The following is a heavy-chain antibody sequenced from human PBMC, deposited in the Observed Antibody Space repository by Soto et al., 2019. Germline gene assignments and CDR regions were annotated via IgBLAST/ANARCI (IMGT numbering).Heavy chain of an antibody. Sequence: EVQLLESGGGLVQPGGSLRLSCAASGFTFSSYAMSWVRQAPGKGLEWVSALSGSGGSTYYADSVKGRFTISRDNSKNTLYLQMNSLRAEDTAVYYCAKDPLPIVVVSAAFGYWGQGTLVTVSS. J-gene: IGHJ4*02. CDR2: LSGSGGST. CDR3: AKDPLPIVVVSAAFGY. CDR1: GFTFSSYA. D-gene: IGHD2-2*01. V-gene: IGHV3-23*01.